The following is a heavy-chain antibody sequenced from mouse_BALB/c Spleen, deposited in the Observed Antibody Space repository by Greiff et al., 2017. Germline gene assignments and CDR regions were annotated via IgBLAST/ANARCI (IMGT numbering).Heavy chain of an antibody. V-gene: IGHV1S81*02. CDR3: ARREYGNYFDY. Sequence: VQLQQSGAELVKPGASVKLSCKASGYTFTSYWMHWVKQRPGQGLEWIGEINPSNGRTNYNEKFKSKATLTVDKSSSTAYMQLSSLTSEDSAVYYCARREYGNYFDYWGQGTTLTVSS. D-gene: IGHD2-10*02. CDR1: GYTFTSYW. CDR2: INPSNGRT. J-gene: IGHJ2*01.